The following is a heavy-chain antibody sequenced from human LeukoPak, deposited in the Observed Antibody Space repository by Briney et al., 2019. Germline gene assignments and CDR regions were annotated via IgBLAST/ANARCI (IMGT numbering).Heavy chain of an antibody. V-gene: IGHV1-2*02. CDR3: ARTLRQDDDAFAI. CDR2: INPNSGGT. J-gene: IGHJ3*02. Sequence: ASVKVSCKASGYTFTGYYMHWLRQAPGQGLEWMGWINPNSGGTNYAQKFQGRVTLTRDTSISTAYMELSRLRSDDTAVYYCARTLRQDDDAFAIWGQGTMVTVSS. CDR1: GYTFTGYY.